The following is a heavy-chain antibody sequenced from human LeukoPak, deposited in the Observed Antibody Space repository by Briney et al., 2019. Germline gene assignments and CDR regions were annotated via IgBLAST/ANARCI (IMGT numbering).Heavy chain of an antibody. CDR1: GFTFDDYA. J-gene: IGHJ3*02. CDR2: ISWNSGSI. V-gene: IGHV3-9*01. Sequence: GGSLRLSCVASGFTFDDYAMHWVRQAPGKGLEWVSGISWNSGSIGYADSVKGRFTISRDNSKNTLFLEMNSLRAEDTAVYYCAKALTSGWYLDAFNIWGQGTMVTVSS. CDR3: AKALTSGWYLDAFNI. D-gene: IGHD6-19*01.